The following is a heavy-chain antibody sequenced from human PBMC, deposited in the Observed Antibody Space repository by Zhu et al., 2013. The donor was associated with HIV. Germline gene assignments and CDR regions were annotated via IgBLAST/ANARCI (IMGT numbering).Heavy chain of an antibody. CDR1: GNTFTSYY. V-gene: IGHV1-46*01. D-gene: IGHD2-2*01. CDR2: INPSGGST. Sequence: QVQLVQSGAEVKKPGASVKVSCKASGNTFTSYYLHWVRQAPGQGLEWMGIINPSGGSTSYAQKFQGRVTMTRDTSIGTAYMELSRLTSDDTAIYYCARDPRFCSSSGCYPWNWFDPWGLGTLVTVSS. J-gene: IGHJ5*02. CDR3: ARDPRFCSSSGCYPWNWFDP.